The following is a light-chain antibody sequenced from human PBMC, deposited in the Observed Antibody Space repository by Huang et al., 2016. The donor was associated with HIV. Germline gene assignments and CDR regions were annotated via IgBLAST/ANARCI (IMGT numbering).Light chain of an antibody. J-gene: IGKJ1*01. V-gene: IGKV2-30*01. CDR1: QSLVYSDGGTY. CDR2: KVS. CDR3: MQGSRWPWT. Sequence: DVVMTQSPLSLPVTLGQPASISCRSNQSLVYSDGGTYLNWFQQRPGQSPRRLSYKVSNRDSGVPDRFSGSGSGTDFTLKISRVEAEDVGIYYCMQGSRWPWTFGQGTKVDIK.